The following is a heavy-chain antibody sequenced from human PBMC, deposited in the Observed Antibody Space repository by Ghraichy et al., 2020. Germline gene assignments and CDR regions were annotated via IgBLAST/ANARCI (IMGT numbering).Heavy chain of an antibody. Sequence: SVKVSCKASGGTFSSYAISWVRQAPGQGLEWMGGIIPIFGTANYAQKFQGRVTITADKSTSTAYIELSSLRSEDTAVYYCARAVATDYGGNSKTYYYYGMDVWGQGTTVTVSS. CDR2: IIPIFGTA. J-gene: IGHJ6*02. D-gene: IGHD4-23*01. V-gene: IGHV1-69*06. CDR1: GGTFSSYA. CDR3: ARAVATDYGGNSKTYYYYGMDV.